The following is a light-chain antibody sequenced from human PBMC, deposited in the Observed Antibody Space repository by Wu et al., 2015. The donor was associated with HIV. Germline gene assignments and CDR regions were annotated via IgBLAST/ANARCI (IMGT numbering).Light chain of an antibody. CDR1: QSISRW. J-gene: IGKJ1*01. CDR3: QQYNTYSQRT. CDR2: QAS. Sequence: DIQMTQSPSTLSASVGDRVTITCRASQSISRWLAWYQQKPGKAPNLLIYQASTLESGVPSRFSGSGSGSAFTLTISNLQPDDFATYYCQQYNTYSQRTFGQGTKVEIK. V-gene: IGKV1-5*03.